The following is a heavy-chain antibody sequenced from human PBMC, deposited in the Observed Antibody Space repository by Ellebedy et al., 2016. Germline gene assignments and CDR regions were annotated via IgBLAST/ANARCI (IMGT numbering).Heavy chain of an antibody. CDR2: IRRKIYGGTT. CDR3: SRDNGLCSSTNCNFDY. CDR1: GFNFEEYT. J-gene: IGHJ4*02. V-gene: IGHV3-49*03. Sequence: GGSLRLSXTTPGFNFEEYTINWIRQAPGKGLEWVGFIRRKIYGGTTEYAASVKDRFVISRDDSKSTAYLQMNSLKTEDTAVYYCSRDNGLCSSTNCNFDYWGQGSLVTVSS. D-gene: IGHD2-2*01.